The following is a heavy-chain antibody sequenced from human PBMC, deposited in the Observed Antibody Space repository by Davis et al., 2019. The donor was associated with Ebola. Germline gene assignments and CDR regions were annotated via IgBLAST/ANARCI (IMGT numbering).Heavy chain of an antibody. J-gene: IGHJ4*02. Sequence: SETLSLTCAVYGGSFSSYYWSWIRQPPGKGLEWIGEINHSGSTNYNPSLKSRVTISVDTSKNQFSLKLSSVTAADTAVYYCARHGPAYLDYWGQGTLVTVSS. V-gene: IGHV4-34*01. CDR1: GGSFSSYY. CDR3: ARHGPAYLDY. CDR2: INHSGST. D-gene: IGHD2-2*01.